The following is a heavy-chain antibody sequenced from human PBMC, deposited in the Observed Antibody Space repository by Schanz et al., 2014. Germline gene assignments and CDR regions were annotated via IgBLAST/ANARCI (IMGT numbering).Heavy chain of an antibody. V-gene: IGHV1-46*03. Sequence: QVQLVQSEAEVKQPGASVKVSCEASGYTFTSYYIHWFRQAPGQGLEWMGLINPSVGNTNYAQKFRGRVTMTRDTSTSTVYMELSSLRSEDTAVYYCARDGEAAAGCDYWGQGTLVTVSS. CDR3: ARDGEAAAGCDY. J-gene: IGHJ4*02. D-gene: IGHD6-13*01. CDR1: GYTFTSYY. CDR2: INPSVGNT.